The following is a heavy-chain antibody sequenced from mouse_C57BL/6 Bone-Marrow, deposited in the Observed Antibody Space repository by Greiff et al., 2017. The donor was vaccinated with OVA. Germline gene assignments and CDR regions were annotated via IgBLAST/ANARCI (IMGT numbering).Heavy chain of an antibody. CDR2: IDPEDGDT. V-gene: IGHV14-1*01. J-gene: IGHJ4*01. CDR3: TTVYYYGSSCAMDY. Sequence: EVQLQESGAELVRPGASVKLSCTASGFNIKDYYMHWVKQRPEQGLEWIGRIDPEDGDTEYAPKFQGKATMTADTSSNTAYLQLSSLTSEDTAVDYCTTVYYYGSSCAMDYWGQGTSVTVSS. D-gene: IGHD1-1*01. CDR1: GFNIKDYY.